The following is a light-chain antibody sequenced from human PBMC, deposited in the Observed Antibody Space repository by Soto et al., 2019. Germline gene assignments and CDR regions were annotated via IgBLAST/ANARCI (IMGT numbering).Light chain of an antibody. J-gene: IGLJ2*01. V-gene: IGLV4-69*01. Sequence: QLVLTQSPSASASLGASVKLTCTLSSGHSNYAIAWHQQQPEKGPRFLMKLNSDGSHSKGDGIPDRFSGSSSGAERYLTISTPPSEDEADYYCQTWVTGIHIFGGGTKLTVL. CDR2: LNSDGSH. CDR3: QTWVTGIHI. CDR1: SGHSNYA.